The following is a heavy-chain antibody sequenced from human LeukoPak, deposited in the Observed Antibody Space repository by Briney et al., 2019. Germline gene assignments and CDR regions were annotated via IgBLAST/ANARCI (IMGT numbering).Heavy chain of an antibody. CDR3: AMQYSSSSREVDY. D-gene: IGHD6-6*01. Sequence: GESLKISCKGSGYSFTSYWIGWVRQMPGKGLEWMGILYPGDSDTRYSPSFQGQVTISADKSISTAYLQWSSLKASDTAMYYCAMQYSSSSREVDYWGQGTLVTVSS. J-gene: IGHJ4*02. CDR2: LYPGDSDT. CDR1: GYSFTSYW. V-gene: IGHV5-51*01.